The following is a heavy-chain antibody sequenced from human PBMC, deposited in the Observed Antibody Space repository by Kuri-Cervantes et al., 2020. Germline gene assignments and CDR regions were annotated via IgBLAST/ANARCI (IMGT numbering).Heavy chain of an antibody. D-gene: IGHD3-10*01. J-gene: IGHJ4*02. Sequence: TLSLTCTASGDPIIRSRYYWGWIRQPPGEALEWLALIYWDDDKLYGPSLKNRLTITKDTSENQVVLTMTNMDPVDTAAYYCAHTEFGELLALDYWGQGTLVTVSS. CDR1: GDPIIRSRYY. CDR3: AHTEFGELLALDY. CDR2: IYWDDDK. V-gene: IGHV2-5*05.